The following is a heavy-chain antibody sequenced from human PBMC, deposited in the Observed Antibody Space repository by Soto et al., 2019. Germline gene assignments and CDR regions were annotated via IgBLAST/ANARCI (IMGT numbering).Heavy chain of an antibody. CDR2: ISGSGGTI. D-gene: IGHD6-19*01. V-gene: IGHV3-48*02. CDR1: GFTLSSYS. Sequence: EVQLVESGEGLVQPGGSLRLSCAASGFTLSSYSMHWVRQASGKGLEWVSYISGSGGTIYYADSVKGRFTISRDNAKNSLSVQMNSLRDEDTAVYFCARETGLRSSGWSYYFDFWGQGTRVTVSS. CDR3: ARETGLRSSGWSYYFDF. J-gene: IGHJ4*02.